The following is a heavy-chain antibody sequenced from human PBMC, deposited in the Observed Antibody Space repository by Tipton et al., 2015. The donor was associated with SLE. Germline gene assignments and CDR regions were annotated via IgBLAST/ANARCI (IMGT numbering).Heavy chain of an antibody. CDR3: ARFRTDSSGYDY. CDR2: IYYSGST. V-gene: IGHV4-39*07. J-gene: IGHJ4*02. D-gene: IGHD3-22*01. Sequence: TLSLTCTVSGGSISSSSYYWGWIRQPPGKGLEWIGSIYYSGSTYYNPSLKSRVTISGDTSKNQFSLKLSSVTAADTAVYYCARFRTDSSGYDYWGQGTLVTVSS. CDR1: GGSISSSSYY.